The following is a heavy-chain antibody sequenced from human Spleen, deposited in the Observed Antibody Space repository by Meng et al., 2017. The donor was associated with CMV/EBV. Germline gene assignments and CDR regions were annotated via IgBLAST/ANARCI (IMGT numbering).Heavy chain of an antibody. CDR2: IKQDGSEK. J-gene: IGHJ5*02. CDR3: ATPRRGPVSLFDP. Sequence: GESLKISCAASGFTFSSYWMSWVRQAPGKGLEWVANIKQDGSEKCYVDSVKGRFTISRDNAKNSLYLQMNSLRAEDTAMYYCATPRRGPVSLFDPWGQGTLVTVSS. D-gene: IGHD2-15*01. V-gene: IGHV3-7*03. CDR1: GFTFSSYW.